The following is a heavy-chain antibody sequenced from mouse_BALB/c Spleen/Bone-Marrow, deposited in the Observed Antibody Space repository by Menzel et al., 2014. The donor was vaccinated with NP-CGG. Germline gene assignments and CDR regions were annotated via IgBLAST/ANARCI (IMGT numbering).Heavy chain of an antibody. V-gene: IGHV6-6*02. CDR3: VSTPDY. D-gene: IGHD2-1*01. J-gene: IGHJ2*01. CDR1: GFSFSRYW. CDR2: IRLKSDNYTT. Sequence: EVKLMESGGGLVQPGGSMKLSCVASGFSFSRYWLSWVRQSPEKGLEWVAEIRLKSDNYTTHYAEFVKEKFTISRDDSKSRLYLQMNILRAEDTGVYYCVSTPDYWGQGTTLTVSS.